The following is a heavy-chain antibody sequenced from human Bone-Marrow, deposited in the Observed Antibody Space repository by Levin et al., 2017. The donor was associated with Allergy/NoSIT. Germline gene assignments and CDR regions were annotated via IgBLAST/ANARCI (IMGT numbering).Heavy chain of an antibody. CDR1: GYVVSSGYY. Sequence: RPSETLSLTCTVSGYVVSSGYYWGWIRQPPGKGLEWIGSIYHNGMTYFNPSLKSRVTISIDTSKNQFSLKLTSMTAADTAMYYCASSQEITGTVLEYWGQGPLVTVSS. CDR3: ASSQEITGTVLEY. J-gene: IGHJ4*02. CDR2: IYHNGMT. V-gene: IGHV4-38-2*02. D-gene: IGHD1-14*01.